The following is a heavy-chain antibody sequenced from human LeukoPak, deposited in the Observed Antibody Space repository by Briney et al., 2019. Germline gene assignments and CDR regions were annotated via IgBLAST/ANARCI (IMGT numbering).Heavy chain of an antibody. CDR3: AKGRTVGATVHTERDY. J-gene: IGHJ4*02. CDR2: IYYSGST. V-gene: IGHV4-31*03. CDR1: SGSISRGVHY. Sequence: SQTPSLTCPVSSGSISRGVHYWSWIRQHPGKGLEWVGYIYYSGSTYYNPSLKSRVTISVDTSKNQFSLKLSSVTAEDTAVYYCAKGRTVGATVHTERDYWGQGTLVSVSS. D-gene: IGHD1-26*01.